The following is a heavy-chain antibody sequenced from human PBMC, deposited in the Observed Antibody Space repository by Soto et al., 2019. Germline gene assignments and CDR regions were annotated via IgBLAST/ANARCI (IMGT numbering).Heavy chain of an antibody. CDR1: GSTFSSHW. V-gene: IGHV3-7*03. D-gene: IGHD3-22*01. CDR3: ARALTYYYDSSGSFDY. Sequence: PGGALRLSYAASGSTFSSHWMSWVRQAPGKGLEWVANIKQDGSEKYYVDTVKGRFTISRDNAKNSLYLQMNSLRAEDTAVYYCARALTYYYDSSGSFDYWGQGTLVTVSS. CDR2: IKQDGSEK. J-gene: IGHJ4*02.